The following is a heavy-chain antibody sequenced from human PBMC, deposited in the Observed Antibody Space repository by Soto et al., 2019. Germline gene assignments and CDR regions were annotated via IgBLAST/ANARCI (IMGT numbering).Heavy chain of an antibody. D-gene: IGHD1-26*01. V-gene: IGHV1-69*13. CDR1: GGTFSSYA. CDR2: IIPIFGTA. CDR3: ARDRGVVGATCFDY. J-gene: IGHJ4*02. Sequence: SVKVSCQASGGTFSSYAISWVRQAPGQGLEWMGGIIPIFGTANYAQKFQGRVTITADESTSTAYMELSSLRSEDTAVYYCARDRGVVGATCFDYWGQGTLVTVSS.